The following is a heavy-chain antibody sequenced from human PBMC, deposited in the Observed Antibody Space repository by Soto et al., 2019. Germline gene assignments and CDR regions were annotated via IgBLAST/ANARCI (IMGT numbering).Heavy chain of an antibody. Sequence: SETLSLTCAVSGYSISRGYYWGWIRQPPGKGLEWIGSIYHSGSTYYNPSLKSRVTISVDTSKNQFSLKLSSVTAADTAVYYCAREVGLGTYYDFWSGYFTVNYYYYYGMDVSGQAIIVSVS. CDR2: IYHSGST. CDR3: AREVGLGTYYDFWSGYFTVNYYYYYGMDV. V-gene: IGHV4-38-2*02. CDR1: GYSISRGYY. J-gene: IGHJ6*02. D-gene: IGHD3-3*01.